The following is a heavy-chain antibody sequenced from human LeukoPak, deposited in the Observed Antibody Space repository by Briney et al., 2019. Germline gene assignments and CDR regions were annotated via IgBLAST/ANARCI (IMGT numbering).Heavy chain of an antibody. J-gene: IGHJ4*02. D-gene: IGHD3-10*01. CDR1: GFTFSSHW. Sequence: GGSLRLSCAVSGFTFSSHWMHWVRQGPGKGLVWVSGINGDGRTTSYADSMKGRFTISRDSAKKTVYLQMNSLRAEDTAVYYCARRPSPYASGTQYVGDYWGQGTLVTVSS. CDR2: INGDGRTT. V-gene: IGHV3-74*01. CDR3: ARRPSPYASGTQYVGDY.